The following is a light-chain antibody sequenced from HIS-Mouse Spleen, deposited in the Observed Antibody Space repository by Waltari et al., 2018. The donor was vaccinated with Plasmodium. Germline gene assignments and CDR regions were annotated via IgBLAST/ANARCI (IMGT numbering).Light chain of an antibody. V-gene: IGKV3-15*01. J-gene: IGKJ3*01. CDR1: QRVSSN. Sequence: EIVMTQSPATLSVSPGERATLSCRASQRVSSNLAWYQQKPGQAPRLLIYGASTKATGIPARFSGGGSGTEFTLTISSLQSEDVAVYYCQQYNNWSFTFGPGTKVDIK. CDR3: QQYNNWSFT. CDR2: GAS.